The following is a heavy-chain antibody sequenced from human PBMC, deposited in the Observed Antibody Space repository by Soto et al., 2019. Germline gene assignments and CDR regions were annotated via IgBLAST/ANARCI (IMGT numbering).Heavy chain of an antibody. CDR1: GGSFSGYY. V-gene: IGHV4-34*01. D-gene: IGHD5-18*01. Sequence: AETLSLTCAVYGGSFSGYYWIWIRQPPGKGLEWIGEINHSGSTNHNPSLKSRVTISVDTSKNQFSLKLSSVTAADTAVYYCARPRGYSYGYRDWYFDLWGRGTLVTVSS. CDR2: INHSGST. J-gene: IGHJ2*01. CDR3: ARPRGYSYGYRDWYFDL.